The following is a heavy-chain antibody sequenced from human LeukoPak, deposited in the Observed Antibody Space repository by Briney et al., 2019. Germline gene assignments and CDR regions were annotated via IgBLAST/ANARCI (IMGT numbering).Heavy chain of an antibody. CDR3: ARSPPDMEEYYFDY. CDR2: IYTSGST. D-gene: IGHD3-9*01. Sequence: SETLSLTCTVSGGSTSSYYWSWIRQPPGKGLEWIGYIYTSGSTNYNPSLKSRVTISVDTSKNQFSLKLSSVTAADTAVYYCARSPPDMEEYYFDYWGQGTLVTVSS. CDR1: GGSTSSYY. V-gene: IGHV4-4*09. J-gene: IGHJ4*02.